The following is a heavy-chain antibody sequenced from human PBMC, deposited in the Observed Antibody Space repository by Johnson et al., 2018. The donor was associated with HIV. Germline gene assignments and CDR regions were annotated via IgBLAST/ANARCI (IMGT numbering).Heavy chain of an antibody. Sequence: VQLVESGGGLVQPGGSMRLSCAGSECMFDEYAMSSVSQVPGTGWEWVPGVDWTGANAGYADSVKGRFTIFRDNAKNSLYIQMSGLREEDTALYYCARHAGGDFTYGLFQHWGRGTLVTVSS. V-gene: IGHV3-20*04. CDR1: ECMFDEYA. CDR2: VDWTGANA. J-gene: IGHJ1*01. D-gene: IGHD4-17*01. CDR3: ARHAGGDFTYGLFQH.